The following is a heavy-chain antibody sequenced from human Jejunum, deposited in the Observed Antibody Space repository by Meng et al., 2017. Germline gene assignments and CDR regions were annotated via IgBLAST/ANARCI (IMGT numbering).Heavy chain of an antibody. CDR2: IKQDGSKE. Sequence: GGSLRLSCAASGFTFTNHWMNWVRQAPGKGLEWVANIKQDGSKESYVDSVKGQFTISRDNAKNSLSLQMNSLRAEDTVMYYCVRSTSGGAGSGSDHIFEFWGQGTLVTVSS. D-gene: IGHD3-10*01. CDR3: VRSTSGGAGSGSDHIFEF. J-gene: IGHJ4*02. V-gene: IGHV3-7*01. CDR1: GFTFTNHW.